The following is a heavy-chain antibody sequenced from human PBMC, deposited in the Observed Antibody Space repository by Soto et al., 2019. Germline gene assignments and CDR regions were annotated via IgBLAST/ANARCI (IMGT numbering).Heavy chain of an antibody. Sequence: QVQLVESGGGVVQPGRSLRLSCAASGFTFSSYGMHWVRQAPGRGLEWVAVISYDGSNKYYADSVKGRFTISRDNSKNTLNLQMHSLRAEDTAVYYCPKGSTAMTYFDYWGQGTMVTVSS. J-gene: IGHJ4*02. D-gene: IGHD5-18*01. CDR3: PKGSTAMTYFDY. V-gene: IGHV3-30*18. CDR1: GFTFSSYG. CDR2: ISYDGSNK.